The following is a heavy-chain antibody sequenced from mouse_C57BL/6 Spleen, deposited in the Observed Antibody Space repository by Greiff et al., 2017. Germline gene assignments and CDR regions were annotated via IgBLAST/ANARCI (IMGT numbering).Heavy chain of an antibody. CDR1: GYTFTSYW. J-gene: IGHJ2*01. CDR2: INPTNGGT. CDR3: ARSGLEYYMDY. D-gene: IGHD1-2*01. V-gene: IGHV1-53*01. Sequence: QVQLQQPGTELVKPGASVKVSCKASGYTFTSYWMHWVKQRPGQGLEWIGNINPTNGGTNYNQKFKSKATLTVDKSSSTAYMQLSSLTSEDSAVYDCARSGLEYYMDYWGQGTTLTVSS.